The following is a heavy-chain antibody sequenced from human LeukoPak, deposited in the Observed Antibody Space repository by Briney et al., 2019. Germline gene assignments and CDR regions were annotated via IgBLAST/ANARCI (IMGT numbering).Heavy chain of an antibody. D-gene: IGHD3-9*01. CDR3: ARGHYDVLAASYKWTPDY. CDR1: GFTFNTFN. Sequence: GGSLRLSCAASGFTFNTFNMNWVRQAPGMGLEWVSSITSGGDYIYYADSVKGRFTTSRDNAKNSLSLQLNSLRVEDTAVYYCARGHYDVLAASYKWTPDYWGQGTLVTVSS. CDR2: ITSGGDYI. V-gene: IGHV3-21*01. J-gene: IGHJ4*02.